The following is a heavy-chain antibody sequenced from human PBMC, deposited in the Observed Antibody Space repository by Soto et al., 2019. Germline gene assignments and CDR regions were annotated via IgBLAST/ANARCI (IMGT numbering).Heavy chain of an antibody. V-gene: IGHV3-11*01. J-gene: IGHJ4*02. CDR3: ASDPYYYASNY. D-gene: IGHD3-10*01. CDR1: GFSFSDYY. CDR2: INSGGSTI. Sequence: GGSLRLSCAASGFSFSDYYMTWIRQAPGKGLEWVSYINSGGSTIYYADSVKGRFTVSRDNAKNSLYLQMDSLRADDTAVYYCASDPYYYASNYWGQGTLVTVSS.